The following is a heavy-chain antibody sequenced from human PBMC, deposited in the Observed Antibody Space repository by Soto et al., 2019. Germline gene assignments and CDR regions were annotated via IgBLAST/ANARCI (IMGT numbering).Heavy chain of an antibody. CDR3: ARGAVVNFDS. J-gene: IGHJ4*02. V-gene: IGHV4-30-2*01. Sequence: PSETLSLTCTVSGDSITSNSYSWTWIRQPPGKGLEWIGYIYHSGSTYYNPSLKSRVTISVDRSKNQFSLKLTSVTAADTAVYYCARGAVVNFDSWGQGTLVTVSS. CDR2: IYHSGST. D-gene: IGHD3-22*01. CDR1: GDSITSNSYS.